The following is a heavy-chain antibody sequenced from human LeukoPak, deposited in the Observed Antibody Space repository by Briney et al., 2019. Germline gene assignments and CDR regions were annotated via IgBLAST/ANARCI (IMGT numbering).Heavy chain of an antibody. Sequence: GGSLRLSCAASGFTFSSYGMHWVRQAPGKGLEWVAVVSYDGSNKYYADSVKGRFTISRDNSKNTLYLQMNSLRAEDTAVYYCAKSITYYDYVWGSPDFDYWGQGTLVTVSS. CDR2: VSYDGSNK. D-gene: IGHD3-16*01. V-gene: IGHV3-30*18. CDR1: GFTFSSYG. CDR3: AKSITYYDYVWGSPDFDY. J-gene: IGHJ4*02.